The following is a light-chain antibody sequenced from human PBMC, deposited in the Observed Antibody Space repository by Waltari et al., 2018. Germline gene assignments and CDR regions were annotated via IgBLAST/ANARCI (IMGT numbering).Light chain of an antibody. Sequence: SSELTQDPAVSVALGQTVTITCQGDSLRRYSASWYQQRPGQAPILVLYGQDTRPSGIPDRFSGSTSGDTATLTITGAQAEDEADYYCLSRDSSSTRLFGGGTRLTV. CDR3: LSRDSSSTRL. V-gene: IGLV3-19*01. CDR2: GQD. CDR1: SLRRYS. J-gene: IGLJ3*02.